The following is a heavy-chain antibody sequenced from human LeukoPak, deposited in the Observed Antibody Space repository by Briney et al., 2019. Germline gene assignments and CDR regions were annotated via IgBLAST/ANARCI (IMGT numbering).Heavy chain of an antibody. Sequence: AASVKVSCKASGYTFTSYGISWVPQAPGQGLEWMGWISAYNGNTNYAQKLQGRVTMTTDTSTSTAYMELRSLRSDDTAVYYCARGKYSGSYPAYYYGMDVWGQGTTVTVSS. CDR3: ARGKYSGSYPAYYYGMDV. CDR2: ISAYNGNT. D-gene: IGHD1-26*01. CDR1: GYTFTSYG. V-gene: IGHV1-18*01. J-gene: IGHJ6*02.